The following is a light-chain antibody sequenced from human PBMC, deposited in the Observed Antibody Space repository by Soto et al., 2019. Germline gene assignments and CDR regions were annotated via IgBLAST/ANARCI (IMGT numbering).Light chain of an antibody. CDR2: DAS. CDR3: PQYDTVFP. V-gene: IGKV1-33*01. CDR1: QGIRDY. J-gene: IGKJ5*01. Sequence: DIQMTQSPASLSASVGDTVTITCQASQGIRDYLNWYHQRPGGAHKLLIYDASNLEAGVPSRVTGSGSGRYFSLATAVVQPEEVRSYYCPQYDTVFPFGQGTRL.